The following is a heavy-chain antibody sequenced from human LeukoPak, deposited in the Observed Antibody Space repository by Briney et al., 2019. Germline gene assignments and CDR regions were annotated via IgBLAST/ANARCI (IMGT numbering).Heavy chain of an antibody. CDR3: AKDGGSGSYFAFDI. J-gene: IGHJ3*02. CDR1: GFTFNSYG. V-gene: IGHV3-30*02. D-gene: IGHD1-26*01. Sequence: GGSLRLSCAASGFTFNSYGMHWVRQAPGKGLEWVAFIRYDGSKSYFADSVKGRFALSRDNSKNTLYLQMSSLRPEDTAVYFWAKDGGSGSYFAFDIWGQRTMVTVSS. CDR2: IRYDGSKS.